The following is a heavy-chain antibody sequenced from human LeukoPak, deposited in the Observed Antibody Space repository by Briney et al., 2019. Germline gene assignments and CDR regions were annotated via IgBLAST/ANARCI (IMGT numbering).Heavy chain of an antibody. J-gene: IGHJ6*03. CDR1: GFTFSSYE. D-gene: IGHD1-26*01. V-gene: IGHV3-48*03. CDR3: ARDPYSGNYGNYYYYYMDV. CDR2: ISSSGSTI. Sequence: GGSLRLSCAASGFTFSSYEMNWVRQAPGKGLEWVSYISSSGSTIYYADSVKGRFTISRDNAKDSLYLQMNSLGPEDTAVYYCARDPYSGNYGNYYYYYMDVWGKGTTVTISS.